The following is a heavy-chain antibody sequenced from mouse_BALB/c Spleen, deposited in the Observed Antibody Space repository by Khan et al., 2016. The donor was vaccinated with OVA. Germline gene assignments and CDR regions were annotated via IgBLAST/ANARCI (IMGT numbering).Heavy chain of an antibody. V-gene: IGHV9-3-1*01. Sequence: QIQLVQSGPELKKPGETVKISCKASGYTLTDYGMNWVKQAPGKGLKWMGWINTYTGEAKYADDFKGHVAFSLDKSASTAYLQINNLKTEDTATDFCSRSNGNYWFAYWGQGTLVTVSA. D-gene: IGHD2-1*01. J-gene: IGHJ3*01. CDR3: SRSNGNYWFAY. CDR1: GYTLTDYG. CDR2: INTYTGEA.